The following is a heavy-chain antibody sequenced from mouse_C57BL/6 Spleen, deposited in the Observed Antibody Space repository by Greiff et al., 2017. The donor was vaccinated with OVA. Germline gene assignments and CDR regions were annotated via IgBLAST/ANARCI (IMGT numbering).Heavy chain of an antibody. CDR2: ISSGSSTI. V-gene: IGHV5-17*01. CDR3: AREERGAMDY. J-gene: IGHJ4*01. Sequence: VKLVESGGGLVKPGGSLKLSCAASGFTFSDYGMHWVRQAPEKGLEWVAYISSGSSTIYYADTVKGRFTISRDNAKNTLFLQMTSLRSEDTAMYYCAREERGAMDYWGQGTSVTVSS. CDR1: GFTFSDYG.